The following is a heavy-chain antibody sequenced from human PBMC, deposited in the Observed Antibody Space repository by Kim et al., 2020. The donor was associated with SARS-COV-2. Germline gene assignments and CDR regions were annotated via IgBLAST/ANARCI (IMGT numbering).Heavy chain of an antibody. CDR2: ISYDGSNK. D-gene: IGHD6-13*01. CDR1: GFTFSSYG. Sequence: GGSLRLSCAASGFTFSSYGMHWVRQAPGKGLEWVAVISYDGSNKYYADSVKGRFTISRDNSKNTLYLQMNSLRAEDTALYYCAKDEGIAATGTDFDYWG. J-gene: IGHJ4*01. CDR3: AKDEGIAATGTDFDY. V-gene: IGHV3-30*18.